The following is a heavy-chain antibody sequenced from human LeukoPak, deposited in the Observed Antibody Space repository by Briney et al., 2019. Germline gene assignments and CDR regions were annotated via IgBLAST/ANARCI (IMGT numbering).Heavy chain of an antibody. CDR1: GFTFSNFY. J-gene: IGHJ4*02. V-gene: IGHV3-30-3*01. Sequence: GGSLRLSCAASGFTFSNFYKHWVRQAPGKGLEWVAVISSDGGNKYSTDSVKGRFTISRDNSKNTVDLQMNSLRAEDTAVYYCARDPYYYDSSGYCDYWGQGTLVTVSS. CDR2: ISSDGGNK. D-gene: IGHD3-22*01. CDR3: ARDPYYYDSSGYCDY.